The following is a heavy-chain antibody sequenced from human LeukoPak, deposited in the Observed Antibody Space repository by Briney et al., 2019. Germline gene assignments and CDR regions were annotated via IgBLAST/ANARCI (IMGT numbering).Heavy chain of an antibody. CDR2: IRNDGSIQ. V-gene: IGHV3-30*02. J-gene: IGHJ6*03. CDR1: GFTFSDYG. CDR3: AREHCNITRCFFPGNSYSFMDV. D-gene: IGHD2-2*01. Sequence: PGGPLRLSGVASGFTFSDYGMHGVRQAPGKGLKWVQFIRNDGSIQYHVDSVRGRFTISRDNSKKTLYLKMTTLRPGTMPLYSLAREHCNITRCFFPGNSYSFMDVGGKGTTVTISS.